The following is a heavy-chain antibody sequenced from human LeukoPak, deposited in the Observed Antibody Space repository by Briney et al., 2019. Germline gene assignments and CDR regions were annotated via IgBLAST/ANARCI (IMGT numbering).Heavy chain of an antibody. V-gene: IGHV3-30*03. J-gene: IGHJ3*02. CDR1: GFTFSSYG. CDR3: ARPVVGSLDAFDI. CDR2: ISCDGSNK. D-gene: IGHD1-26*01. Sequence: GGSLRLSCAASGFTFSSYGMHWVRQAPGKGLEWVAVISCDGSNKYYADSVKGRFTISRDNSKNTLYLQMNSLRAEGTAVYYCARPVVGSLDAFDIWGQGTMVTVSS.